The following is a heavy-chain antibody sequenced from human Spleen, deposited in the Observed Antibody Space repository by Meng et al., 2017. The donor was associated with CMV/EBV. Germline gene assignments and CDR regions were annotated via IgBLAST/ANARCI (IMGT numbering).Heavy chain of an antibody. CDR3: AKTLNGYGGEDS. CDR2: IISTSSYI. CDR1: GFTFSSYS. V-gene: IGHV3-21*04. Sequence: GESLKISCAASGFTFSSYSMNWVRQAPGKGLEWVSSIISTSSYIYYADSVKGRFTISRDNSKNMVYLQMKSLRADDTARYYCAKTLNGYGGEDSWGQGTLVTVSS. D-gene: IGHD5-18*01. J-gene: IGHJ4*02.